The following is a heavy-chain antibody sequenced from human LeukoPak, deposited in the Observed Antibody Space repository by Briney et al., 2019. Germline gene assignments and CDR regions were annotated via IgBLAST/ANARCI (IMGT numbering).Heavy chain of an antibody. CDR3: AKGSSSYYYAFDI. Sequence: GGSLRLSCAASGFTFSNYAMSWVRQAPGKGLEWVSGISGSGGSTYYADSVKGRFTISRDNSKTTLYLQMNSLRAEDTAVYYCAKGSSSYYYAFDIWGQETMATVSS. CDR2: ISGSGGST. CDR1: GFTFSNYA. V-gene: IGHV3-23*01. J-gene: IGHJ3*02. D-gene: IGHD6-13*01.